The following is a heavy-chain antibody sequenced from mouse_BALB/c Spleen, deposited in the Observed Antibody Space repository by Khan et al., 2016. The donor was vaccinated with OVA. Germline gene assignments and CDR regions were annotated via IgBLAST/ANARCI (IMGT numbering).Heavy chain of an antibody. V-gene: IGHV3-2*02. J-gene: IGHJ4*01. CDR2: ISYSGST. CDR3: ARENYYGYAVDY. CDR1: GYSITTNYA. Sequence: EVELMESGPGLVKPSQSLSLTCTVTGYSITTNYAWDWIRQFPGNKLEWMGYISYSGSTSYNPSLKSRISITRDTSKNQFFLHLNSVTTEDTATYYCARENYYGYAVDYWGQGTSVAVSS. D-gene: IGHD1-1*01.